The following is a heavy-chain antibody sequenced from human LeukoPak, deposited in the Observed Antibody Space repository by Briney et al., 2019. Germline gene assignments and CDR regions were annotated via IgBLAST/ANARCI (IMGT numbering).Heavy chain of an antibody. Sequence: GGSLRLSCAASEFTVSVNYMSWVRQAPGKGLEWVSFIYSGGSTYYADSVKGRFTISRDNSKNILHLQMNSLRAEDTAVYHCARGPSGYHNTGGQGTLVTVSS. CDR1: EFTVSVNY. D-gene: IGHD5-12*01. CDR2: IYSGGST. V-gene: IGHV3-66*01. CDR3: ARGPSGYHNT. J-gene: IGHJ4*02.